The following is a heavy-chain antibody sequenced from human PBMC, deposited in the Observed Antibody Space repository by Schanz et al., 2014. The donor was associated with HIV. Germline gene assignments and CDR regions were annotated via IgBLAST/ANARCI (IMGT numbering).Heavy chain of an antibody. D-gene: IGHD2-15*01. CDR2: ISADGGHA. CDR1: GFTFTDYT. J-gene: IGHJ6*02. CDR3: ARGSGPYYYYYGMDV. V-gene: IGHV3-43*01. Sequence: EVQLLESGGGLVQPGGSLRLSCAASGFTFTDYTLHWVRQTPGKGLEWVSLISADGGHAYIADSVKGRFTISRDNSKNTLYLQMNSLRAEDTAVYYCARGSGPYYYYYGMDVWGQGTTVTVSS.